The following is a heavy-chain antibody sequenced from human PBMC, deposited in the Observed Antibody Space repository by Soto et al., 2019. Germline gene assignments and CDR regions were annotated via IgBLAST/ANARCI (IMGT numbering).Heavy chain of an antibody. CDR3: ARAGSGSYDSYFDY. CDR2: IWCDGSNK. V-gene: IGHV3-33*01. CDR1: GFTFSSDG. Sequence: GGSLRLSXAASGFTFSSDGMHGVRQAPGKGLEWVAVIWCDGSNKYYADSVKGRFTISRDNSKNTLYLQMNSLRAEDTAVYYCARAGSGSYDSYFDYWGQGTLVTVSS. D-gene: IGHD1-26*01. J-gene: IGHJ4*02.